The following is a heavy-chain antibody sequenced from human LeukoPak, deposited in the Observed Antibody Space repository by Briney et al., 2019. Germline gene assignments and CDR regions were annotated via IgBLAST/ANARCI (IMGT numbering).Heavy chain of an antibody. CDR1: GFTFADSG. J-gene: IGHJ4*02. CDR3: ARAAIPAAFLDY. D-gene: IGHD2-2*01. Sequence: GGSLRLSCAASGFTFADSGMSWGRKAPGKGLEWVSGINWNGGSTGYADSVKGRFTITRDNAKNSLYLQMNRLRAEDTDLYYCARAAIPAAFLDYWGQGTLVTVSS. V-gene: IGHV3-20*04. CDR2: INWNGGST.